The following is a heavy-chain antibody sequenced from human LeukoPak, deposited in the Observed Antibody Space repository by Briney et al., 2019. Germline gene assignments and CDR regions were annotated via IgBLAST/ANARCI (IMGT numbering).Heavy chain of an antibody. Sequence: ASVKVSCRASGYTFTSYGISWVRQAPGQGLEWMGWISAYNGNTNYAQKLQGRVTMTTDTSTSTAYMELRNLRSDDTAVYYCARQHSSSWYGELNWFDPWGQGTLVTVSS. D-gene: IGHD6-13*01. CDR2: ISAYNGNT. J-gene: IGHJ5*02. CDR3: ARQHSSSWYGELNWFDP. V-gene: IGHV1-18*01. CDR1: GYTFTSYG.